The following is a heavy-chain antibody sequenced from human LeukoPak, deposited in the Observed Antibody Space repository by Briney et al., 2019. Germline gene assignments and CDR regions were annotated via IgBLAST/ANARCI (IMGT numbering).Heavy chain of an antibody. CDR2: IIPILGIA. CDR1: GGTFSSYA. V-gene: IGHV1-69*04. Sequence: SVKVSCKASGGTFSSYAISWVRQAPGQGLEWMGRIIPILGIANYAQKFQGRVTITADKSTSTAYMELSSLRSEDTAVCYCARGRITMVRDNWFDPCGQGTLVTVSS. D-gene: IGHD3-10*01. CDR3: ARGRITMVRDNWFDP. J-gene: IGHJ5*02.